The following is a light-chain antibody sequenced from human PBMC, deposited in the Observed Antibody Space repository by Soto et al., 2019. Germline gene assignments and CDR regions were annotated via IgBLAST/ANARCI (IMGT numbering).Light chain of an antibody. J-gene: IGKJ2*01. CDR3: QQFGSSPLYT. V-gene: IGKV3-20*01. CDR1: QSVSSTY. CDR2: GAS. Sequence: EIVLTQSPGTLSLSPGERVTLSCRASQSVSSTYLAWYQQKPCQAHRLLIYGASSRATGIPDRFSGSGSGTDFTLTISRLEPQDFAVYSCQQFGSSPLYTFGQGTQLEIK.